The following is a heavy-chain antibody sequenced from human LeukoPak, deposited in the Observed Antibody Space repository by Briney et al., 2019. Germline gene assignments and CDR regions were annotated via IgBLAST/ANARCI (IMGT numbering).Heavy chain of an antibody. CDR1: GFTFSSYW. CDR2: IKQDGSEK. Sequence: PGGSLRLSCAASGFTFSSYWMSWLRQAPGKGLEWLANIKQDGSEKYYVDSVKGRFTISRDDAKNSMYLQMNSLRAEDTAVYYCARDPTDYGDYFDYWGQGTLVTVSS. CDR3: ARDPTDYGDYFDY. D-gene: IGHD4-17*01. V-gene: IGHV3-7*01. J-gene: IGHJ4*02.